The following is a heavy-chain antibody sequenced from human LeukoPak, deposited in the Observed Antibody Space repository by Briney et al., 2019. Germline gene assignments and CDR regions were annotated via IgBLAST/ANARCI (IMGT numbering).Heavy chain of an antibody. CDR1: GFTFSSYW. Sequence: GGSLRLSCAASGFTFSSYWMHWVRQAPGKGLVRVSRINSDGSSTSYADSVKGRFTISRDNAKNTLYLQMNSLRAEDTAVYYCARDLGQYYDTSDNWFDPWGQGTLVTVSS. CDR3: ARDLGQYYDTSDNWFDP. V-gene: IGHV3-74*01. J-gene: IGHJ5*02. D-gene: IGHD3-22*01. CDR2: INSDGSST.